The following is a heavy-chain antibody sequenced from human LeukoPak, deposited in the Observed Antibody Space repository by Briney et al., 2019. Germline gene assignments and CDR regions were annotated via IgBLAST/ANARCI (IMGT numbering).Heavy chain of an antibody. V-gene: IGHV3-33*01. J-gene: IGHJ4*02. Sequence: GALRLSCAASGFTFSSYGMHWVRQAPGKGLEWVAVIWYDGSNKYYADSVKGRFTISRGNSKNTLYLQMNSLRAEDTAVYYCARADRRWLQMSSCFDYWGQGTLVTVSS. CDR3: ARADRRWLQMSSCFDY. D-gene: IGHD5-24*01. CDR1: GFTFSSYG. CDR2: IWYDGSNK.